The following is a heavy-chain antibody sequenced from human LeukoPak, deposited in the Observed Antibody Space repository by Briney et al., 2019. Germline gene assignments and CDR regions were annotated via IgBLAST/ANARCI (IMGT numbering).Heavy chain of an antibody. CDR1: GGSISSSSYY. D-gene: IGHD6-19*01. CDR3: ARGGKGMSSSGWYVRRAFDY. CDR2: IYYSGST. Sequence: SETLSLTCTVSGGSISSSSYYWGWIRQPPGKGLEWIGSIYYSGSTYYNPSLKSRVTISVDTSKNQFSLKLSSVTAADTAVYYCARGGKGMSSSGWYVRRAFDYWGQGTLVTVSS. V-gene: IGHV4-39*07. J-gene: IGHJ4*02.